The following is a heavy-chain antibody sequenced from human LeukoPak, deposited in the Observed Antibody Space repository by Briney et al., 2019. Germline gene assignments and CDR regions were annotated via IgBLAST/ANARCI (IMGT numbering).Heavy chain of an antibody. CDR3: ARGVGNVRGTTGMGV. CDR2: IYYSGST. Sequence: SETLSLTCTVSGGSISSYYWNWIRQPPGKGLEWIGCIYYSGSTDYNPSLKSRVTISVDTSMNQFFLELSSVTAADTAVYYCARGVGNVRGTTGMGVWGQGTTVTVSS. CDR1: GGSISSYY. J-gene: IGHJ6*02. V-gene: IGHV4-59*01. D-gene: IGHD3-10*02.